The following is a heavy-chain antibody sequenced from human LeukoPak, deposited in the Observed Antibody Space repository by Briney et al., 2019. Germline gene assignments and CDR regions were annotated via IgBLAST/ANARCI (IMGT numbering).Heavy chain of an antibody. J-gene: IGHJ6*02. Sequence: PGWSLTLSCPSSGLTHSSYWMHWLRQAGWGGLVWVSRINSYGTSTSYADSVKGRFTISRDNAKNTLYLQMNSLRAEDTAVYSCAREKSYYYYVMDVWGQGTTVTVSS. V-gene: IGHV3-74*01. CDR1: GLTHSSYW. CDR3: AREKSYYYYVMDV. CDR2: INSYGTST.